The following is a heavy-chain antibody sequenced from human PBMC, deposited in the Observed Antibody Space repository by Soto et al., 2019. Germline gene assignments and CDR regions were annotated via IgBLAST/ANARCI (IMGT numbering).Heavy chain of an antibody. CDR1: GFTFNTYS. V-gene: IGHV3-21*02. J-gene: IGHJ3*02. Sequence: EIQLVESGGGLVKPGGSLRLSCSASGFTFNTYSMTWVRQAPGKGLQWASSISRSHTYIDYADSVRGRFTISRDNAHNALYLQMDSLRAEDTAVYYCARDSITILGVAHHQSFDIWGQGTEVTVSS. D-gene: IGHD3-3*01. CDR3: ARDSITILGVAHHQSFDI. CDR2: ISRSHTYI.